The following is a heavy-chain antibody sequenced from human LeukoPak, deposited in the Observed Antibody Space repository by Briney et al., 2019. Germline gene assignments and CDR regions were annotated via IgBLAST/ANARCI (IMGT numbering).Heavy chain of an antibody. Sequence: SVKASCKASGGTFSSYAISWVRQAPGQGLEWMGGIIPIFGTANYAQKFQGRVTITTDESTSTAYMELSSLRSEDTAVCYCATFAVAELGRSDYWGQGTLVTVSS. V-gene: IGHV1-69*05. J-gene: IGHJ4*02. D-gene: IGHD6-13*01. CDR1: GGTFSSYA. CDR2: IIPIFGTA. CDR3: ATFAVAELGRSDY.